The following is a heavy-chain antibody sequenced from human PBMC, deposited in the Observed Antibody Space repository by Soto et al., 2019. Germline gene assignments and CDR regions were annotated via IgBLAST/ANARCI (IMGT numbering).Heavy chain of an antibody. J-gene: IGHJ3*02. V-gene: IGHV3-21*01. D-gene: IGHD3-3*01. Sequence: GSLRLSCAASGFPFSSYSMNWVRQAPGKGLEWVSSISSSSSYIYYADSVKGRFTISRDNAKNSLYLQMNSLRAEDTAVYYCARVKRSGVSLGAFDIWGQGTMVTVSS. CDR2: ISSSSSYI. CDR3: ARVKRSGVSLGAFDI. CDR1: GFPFSSYS.